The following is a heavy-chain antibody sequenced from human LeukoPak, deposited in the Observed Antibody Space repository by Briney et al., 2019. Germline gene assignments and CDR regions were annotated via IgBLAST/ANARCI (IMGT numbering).Heavy chain of an antibody. V-gene: IGHV3-21*01. CDR1: GFTFSSYS. CDR2: ISNSSSYI. Sequence: PGGSLRLSCAASGFTFSSYSMNWVRQAPGKGLEWVSSISNSSSYIYYADSVKGRFTISRDNAKNSLYLQMNSLRAEDTAVYYCARVAARPDLNLDYWGQGTLVTVSS. CDR3: ARVAARPDLNLDY. J-gene: IGHJ4*02. D-gene: IGHD6-6*01.